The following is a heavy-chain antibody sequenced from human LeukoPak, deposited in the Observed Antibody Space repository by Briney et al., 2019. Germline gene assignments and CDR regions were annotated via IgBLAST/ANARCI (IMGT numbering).Heavy chain of an antibody. CDR2: INPNSGGT. Sequence: ASVKVSCKASGYTFTGYYMHWVRQAPGQGLEWMGWINPNSGGTNYAQKFQGRVTMTRDTSISTAYMELSRLRSDDTAVYYCARLNFWSGYYQGYWGQGTLVTVSS. D-gene: IGHD3-3*01. J-gene: IGHJ4*02. V-gene: IGHV1-2*02. CDR3: ARLNFWSGYYQGY. CDR1: GYTFTGYY.